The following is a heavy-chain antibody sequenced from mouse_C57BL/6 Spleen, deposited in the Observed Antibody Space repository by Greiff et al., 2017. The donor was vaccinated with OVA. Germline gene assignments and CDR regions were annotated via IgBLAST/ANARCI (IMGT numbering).Heavy chain of an antibody. J-gene: IGHJ3*01. Sequence: EVNVVESGGGLVKPGGSLKLSCAASGFTFSSYTMSWVRQTPEKRLEWVATISGGGGNTYYPDSVKGRFTISRDNAKNTLYLQMSSLRSEDTALYYCARRKAEIYYDPAWFAYWGQGTLVTVSA. CDR2: ISGGGGNT. CDR3: ARRKAEIYYDPAWFAY. V-gene: IGHV5-9*01. CDR1: GFTFSSYT. D-gene: IGHD2-4*01.